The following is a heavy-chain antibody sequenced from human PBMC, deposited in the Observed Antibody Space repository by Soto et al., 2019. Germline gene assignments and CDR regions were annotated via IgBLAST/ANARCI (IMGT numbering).Heavy chain of an antibody. CDR3: ARSWVTGKGGIDV. CDR1: GYTFTSYG. V-gene: IGHV1-18*01. J-gene: IGHJ6*02. Sequence: QVQLVQSGAEVKEPGASVKVSCKASGYTFTSYGLSWVRQAPGQGLEWMGWINGYTGNTNYAQKFQGRVTMTTDTSTNTAYLVLWTLISDDTAVYYCARSWVTGKGGIDVWGQGTTVTVSS. CDR2: INGYTGNT. D-gene: IGHD3-16*01.